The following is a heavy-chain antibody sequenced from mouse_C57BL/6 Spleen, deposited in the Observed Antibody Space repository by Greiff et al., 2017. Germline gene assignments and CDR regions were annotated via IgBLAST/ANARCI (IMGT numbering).Heavy chain of an antibody. D-gene: IGHD2-4*01. CDR3: ASGYYDYDEAY. Sequence: VQLQQSGPELVKPGASVKISCKASGYTFTDYYMNWVKQSHGKSLEWIGDINPNNGGTSYNQKFKGKATLTVDKSSSTAYMELRSLTSEDSAVYYCASGYYDYDEAYWGQGTLVTVSA. J-gene: IGHJ3*01. CDR2: INPNNGGT. CDR1: GYTFTDYY. V-gene: IGHV1-26*01.